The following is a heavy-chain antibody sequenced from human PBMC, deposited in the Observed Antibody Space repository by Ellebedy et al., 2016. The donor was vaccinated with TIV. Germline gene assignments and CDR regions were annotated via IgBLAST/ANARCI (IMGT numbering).Heavy chain of an antibody. Sequence: GESLKISCAASGFTFSSYSMNWVRQAPGKGLEWVSYISSSSSTIYYADSVKGRFTISRDNAKNSLYLQMNSLRAEDTAVYYCARGIRYCSGGSCYSWAKVPEKSYDYWGQGTLVTVSS. CDR3: ARGIRYCSGGSCYSWAKVPEKSYDY. CDR1: GFTFSSYS. CDR2: ISSSSSTI. V-gene: IGHV3-48*01. D-gene: IGHD2-15*01. J-gene: IGHJ4*02.